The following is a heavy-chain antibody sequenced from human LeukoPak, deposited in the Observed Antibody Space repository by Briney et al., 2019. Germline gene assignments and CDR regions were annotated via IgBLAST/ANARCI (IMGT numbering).Heavy chain of an antibody. V-gene: IGHV4-34*01. CDR3: ARGGRKRSGSNFDY. CDR1: GFTFSSYG. D-gene: IGHD3-3*01. CDR2: INHSGST. Sequence: GSLRLSCAASGFTFSSYGMSWIRQPPGKGLEWIGEINHSGSTNYNPSLKSRVTISVDTSKNQFSLKLSSVTAADTAVYYCARGGRKRSGSNFDYWGQGTLVTVSS. J-gene: IGHJ4*02.